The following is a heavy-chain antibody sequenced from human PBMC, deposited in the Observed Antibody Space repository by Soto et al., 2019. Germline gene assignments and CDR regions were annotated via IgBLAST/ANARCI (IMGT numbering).Heavy chain of an antibody. CDR3: ARHKTWGEAPRFDP. CDR1: GDSIGSSSYY. V-gene: IGHV4-39*01. Sequence: ASETLSLTCTVSGDSIGSSSYYWGWIRQPPGKGLEWIGSIYKSRYNQSNPSLRSRVTISVDTSNNKFSLKMTSVTAADTALYYCARHKTWGEAPRFDPWGLGILVTVSS. D-gene: IGHD3-10*01. CDR2: IYKSRYN. J-gene: IGHJ5*02.